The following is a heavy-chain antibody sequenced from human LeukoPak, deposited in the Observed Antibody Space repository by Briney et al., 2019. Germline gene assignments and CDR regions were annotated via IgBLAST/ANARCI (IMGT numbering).Heavy chain of an antibody. V-gene: IGHV4-30-4*08. Sequence: SQTLSLTCTVSGGSISSGGYYWSWIRQHPGKGLEWIGYIYYSGSTYYNPSLKSRITISVDTSENRFSLKLSSVTAIDTAVYYCARDCSGGSCYGAFDIWGQGTMVTVSS. D-gene: IGHD2-15*01. CDR1: GGSISSGGYY. J-gene: IGHJ3*02. CDR2: IYYSGST. CDR3: ARDCSGGSCYGAFDI.